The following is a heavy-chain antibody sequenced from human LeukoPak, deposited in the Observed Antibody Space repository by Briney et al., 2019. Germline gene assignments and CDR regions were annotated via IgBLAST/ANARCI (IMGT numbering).Heavy chain of an antibody. J-gene: IGHJ4*02. CDR1: GGSISSGSHY. CDR2: INSSGST. V-gene: IGHV4-61*02. D-gene: IGHD6-13*01. Sequence: SQTLSLTCTVSGGSISSGSHYWSWIRQPAGKGLEWIGRINSSGSTNYNPSLKSRVTISVDTSKNQFSLKLNSVTAADTAVYYCARAYSPVDYFDYWGQGTLVTVSS. CDR3: ARAYSPVDYFDY.